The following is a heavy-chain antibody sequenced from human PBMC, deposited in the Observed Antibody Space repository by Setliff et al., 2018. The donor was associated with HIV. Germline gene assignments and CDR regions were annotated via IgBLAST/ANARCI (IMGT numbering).Heavy chain of an antibody. CDR3: ARAPLKYYDILTGFHDAFDI. D-gene: IGHD3-9*01. CDR1: GGSISSSGYY. CDR2: IYYSGST. J-gene: IGHJ3*02. Sequence: SETLSLTCTVSGGSISSSGYYWGWIRQPPGKGLEWIGSIYYSGSTYYNPSLASRITISIDTSKNEFSLKMTSVTAADTAVYYCARAPLKYYDILTGFHDAFDIWGQGTMVTVSS. V-gene: IGHV4-39*07.